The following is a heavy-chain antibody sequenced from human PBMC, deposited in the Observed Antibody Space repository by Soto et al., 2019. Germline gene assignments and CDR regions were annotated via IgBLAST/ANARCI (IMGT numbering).Heavy chain of an antibody. CDR1: GFTVSSNY. Sequence: GGSLRLSCAASGFTVSSNYMSWVRQAPGKGLEWVSVIYSGGSTYYADSVKGRFTISRDNSKNTLYLQMNSLRAEDTAVYYCARVADTFGDEIHYYYYYMDVWGKGTTVTVSS. J-gene: IGHJ6*03. CDR3: ARVADTFGDEIHYYYYYMDV. D-gene: IGHD3-16*01. V-gene: IGHV3-66*01. CDR2: IYSGGST.